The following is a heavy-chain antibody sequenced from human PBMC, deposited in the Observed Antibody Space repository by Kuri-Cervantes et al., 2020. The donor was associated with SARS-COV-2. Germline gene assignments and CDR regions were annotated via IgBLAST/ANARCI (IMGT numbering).Heavy chain of an antibody. CDR1: GFTFSSYW. D-gene: IGHD5-18*01. CDR2: IKQGGNEE. V-gene: IGHV3-7*01. Sequence: GGSLRLSCAASGFTFSSYWMSWVRQAPGKGLEWVANIKQGGNEEYYVNSVKGRFTISRDNAKNSLYLQMNSLTAEDTAVYYCARDEDSYGHYYYYMDVWGKGTTVTVSS. J-gene: IGHJ6*03. CDR3: ARDEDSYGHYYYYMDV.